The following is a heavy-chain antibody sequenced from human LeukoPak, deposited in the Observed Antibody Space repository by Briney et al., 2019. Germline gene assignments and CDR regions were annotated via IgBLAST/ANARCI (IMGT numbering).Heavy chain of an antibody. CDR3: ARGGGCSGARCFSSYWYFDV. CDR2: LNPIGIT. Sequence: SETLSLTCAVQGGDFIGHYWSWIRQSPGKGLEWIGQLNPIGITQYSPSLEGRVTISQDTSKSQFSLRLTSVTAADTAVYFCARGGGCSGARCFSSYWYFDVWGRGTLVVVSS. V-gene: IGHV4-34*01. D-gene: IGHD2-15*01. J-gene: IGHJ2*01. CDR1: GGDFIGHY.